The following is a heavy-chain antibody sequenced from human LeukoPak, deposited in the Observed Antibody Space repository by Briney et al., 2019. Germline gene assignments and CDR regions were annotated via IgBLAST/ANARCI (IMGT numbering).Heavy chain of an antibody. CDR2: INSISGGT. CDR1: GYTFTGYY. Sequence: ASVKVSCKASGYTFTGYYIHWVRQAPGQGLEWMGWINSISGGTNYAQKFQGRVTMTRDTSISTAYMELSRLRSDDTAVYYCARNTYCTGGSCPDYWGQGTLVTVSS. CDR3: ARNTYCTGGSCPDY. J-gene: IGHJ4*02. D-gene: IGHD2-15*01. V-gene: IGHV1-2*02.